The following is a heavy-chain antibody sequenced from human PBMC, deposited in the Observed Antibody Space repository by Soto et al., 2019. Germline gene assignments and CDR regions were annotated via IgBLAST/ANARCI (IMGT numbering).Heavy chain of an antibody. CDR2: ISAYNGNT. V-gene: IGHV1-18*01. Sequence: ASVKVSCKASGYTFTSYGLSWVRQAPGQGLEWMGWISAYNGNTNYAQKLQGRVTITTDTSTSTAYMELRSLRSDDTAVEYCAREEGHNWFDVWGQGTLVTVSS. CDR3: AREEGHNWFDV. J-gene: IGHJ5*02. CDR1: GYTFTSYG.